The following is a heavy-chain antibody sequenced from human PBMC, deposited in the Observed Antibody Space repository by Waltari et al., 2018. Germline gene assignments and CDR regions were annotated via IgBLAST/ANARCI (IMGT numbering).Heavy chain of an antibody. CDR3: VRGGHFDWSPIDY. V-gene: IGHV3-74*01. Sequence: EVQLVESGGGLVQPGGSLATPCAPLVFVFRCHCVHWVRQAPGKGLLWVSRINPDGRGTRYADSVQGRVTISRDNAKNTIYLQIDSLRAEDTAVYYCVRGGHFDWSPIDYWGQGTLVTVSS. CDR2: INPDGRGT. CDR1: VFVFRCHC. J-gene: IGHJ4*02. D-gene: IGHD3-9*01.